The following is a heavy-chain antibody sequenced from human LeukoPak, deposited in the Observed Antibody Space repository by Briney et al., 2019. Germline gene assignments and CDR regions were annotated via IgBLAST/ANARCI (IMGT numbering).Heavy chain of an antibody. CDR2: IRYDGSNK. V-gene: IGHV3-30*02. Sequence: GGSLRLSCAASGFTFSSYGMHWVRQAPGKGLEWVAFIRYDGSNKYYADSVKGRFTISRDNSKNTLYLQMNSLRAEDTAVYYCAKDELWFGDPYPEYWGQGTLVTVSS. CDR1: GFTFSSYG. D-gene: IGHD3-10*01. CDR3: AKDELWFGDPYPEY. J-gene: IGHJ4*02.